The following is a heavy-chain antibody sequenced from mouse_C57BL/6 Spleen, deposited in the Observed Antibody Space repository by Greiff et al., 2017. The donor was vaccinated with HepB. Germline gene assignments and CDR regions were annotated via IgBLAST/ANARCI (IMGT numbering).Heavy chain of an antibody. V-gene: IGHV5-4*01. CDR2: ISDGGSYT. Sequence: EVQLVESGGGLVKPGGSLKLSCAASGFTFSSYAMSWVRQTPEKRLEWVATISDGGSYTYYPDNVKGRFTISRDNAKNNLYLQMSHLKSEDTAMYYCARNPDYYGSNPDYWGQGTTLTVSS. D-gene: IGHD1-1*01. CDR1: GFTFSSYA. CDR3: ARNPDYYGSNPDY. J-gene: IGHJ2*01.